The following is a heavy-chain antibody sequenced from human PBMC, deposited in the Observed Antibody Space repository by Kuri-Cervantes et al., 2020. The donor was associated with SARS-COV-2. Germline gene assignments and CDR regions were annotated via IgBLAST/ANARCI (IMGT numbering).Heavy chain of an antibody. V-gene: IGHV1-3*01. CDR3: ARAGELGGYYFDY. Sequence: ASVKVSCKASGYTFTSYDINWVRQAPGQGLEWMGWINAGNGNTKYSQKFQGRVTITRDTSASTAYMELSSLRSEDTAVYYCARAGELGGYYFDYWGQGTLVTVSS. CDR1: GYTFTSYD. J-gene: IGHJ4*02. CDR2: INAGNGNT. D-gene: IGHD7-27*01.